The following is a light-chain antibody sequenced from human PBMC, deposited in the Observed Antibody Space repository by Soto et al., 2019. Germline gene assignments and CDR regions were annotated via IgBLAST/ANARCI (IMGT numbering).Light chain of an antibody. CDR2: GAS. CDR3: QQYGSSPGT. J-gene: IGKJ1*01. Sequence: EIVLTQSVCTLSLSPGETASLSCGASQSVSSSYLAWYQQKPGQAPRLLIFGASIRDTGIPDRFSGSGSATDFTLTINRLEPEDFAVYYCQQYGSSPGTFGQGTKVDIK. CDR1: QSVSSSY. V-gene: IGKV3-20*01.